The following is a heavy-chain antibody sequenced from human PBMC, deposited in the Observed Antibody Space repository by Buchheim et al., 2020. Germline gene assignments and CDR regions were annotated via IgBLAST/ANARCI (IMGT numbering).Heavy chain of an antibody. CDR3: ASHDYGVGFDY. D-gene: IGHD4-17*01. CDR1: GGSIRTSSFY. J-gene: IGHJ4*01. V-gene: IGHV4-39*01. CDR2: MYYSGST. Sequence: QLFLQESGPGLVKSSETLSLTCSVSGGSIRTSSFYWGWVRQPPGEGLEWIGTMYYSGSTYYNPSLQSRVTISGDTFKNQFSLKLRSVTAADTAVYYCASHDYGVGFDYWGHGTL.